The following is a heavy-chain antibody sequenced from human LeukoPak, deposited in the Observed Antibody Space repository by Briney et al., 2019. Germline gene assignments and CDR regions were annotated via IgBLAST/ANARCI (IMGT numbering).Heavy chain of an antibody. V-gene: IGHV3-49*04. CDR2: IRSKAYGGTT. J-gene: IGHJ4*02. CDR3: TSSGWYLLGIAFDY. D-gene: IGHD6-19*01. CDR1: GFTFGDYA. Sequence: PGGSLRLSCTASGFTFGDYAMSWVRQAPGKGLEWVGFIRSKAYGGTTEYAASVKGRFTISRDDSKSIAYLQINSLKTEDTAVYYCTSSGWYLLGIAFDYWGQGTLVTVSS.